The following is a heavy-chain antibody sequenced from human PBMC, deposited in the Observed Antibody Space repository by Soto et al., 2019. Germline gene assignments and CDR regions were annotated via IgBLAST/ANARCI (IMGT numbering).Heavy chain of an antibody. J-gene: IGHJ6*02. Sequence: EVQLLESGGGLVQPGGSLRLSCAASGFTFSSYAMSWVRQAPGKGLEWVSAISGSGGSTYYADSVKGRFTISRDNSKNTLYLQMTSLRAEDTAVYYCAKSRSGGYYYYYGMDVWGQGTTVTVSS. CDR1: GFTFSSYA. D-gene: IGHD2-15*01. CDR3: AKSRSGGYYYYYGMDV. CDR2: ISGSGGST. V-gene: IGHV3-23*01.